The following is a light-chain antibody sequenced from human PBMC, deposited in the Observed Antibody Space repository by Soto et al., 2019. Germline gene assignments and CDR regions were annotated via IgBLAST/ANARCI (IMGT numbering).Light chain of an antibody. CDR2: GAS. CDR3: QQFGTSPYT. J-gene: IGKJ2*01. Sequence: EIVLTQSPDTLSLSPGERATLSCRASQTVTRSSLAWYQQKPGRAPTLLIHGASTRAAGIPDRFSASGSGTQFTLTITRLEPEDFAVYFCQQFGTSPYTFGQGTKVEIK. CDR1: QTVTRSS. V-gene: IGKV3-20*01.